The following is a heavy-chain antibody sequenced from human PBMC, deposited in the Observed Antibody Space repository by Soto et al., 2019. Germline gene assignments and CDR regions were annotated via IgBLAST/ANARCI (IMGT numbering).Heavy chain of an antibody. V-gene: IGHV4-39*01. CDR2: VFYSGST. CDR1: VDSISSSNHY. D-gene: IGHD2-15*01. CDR3: ARQITAVVRARLPGPRWFDP. Sequence: SEALCLTCTVSVDSISSSNHYWGWIRQSPGKGIAWIANVFYSGSTDYNPSLRSRVTISVDTSKNQVSLNLTSVTAADTAVYFCARQITAVVRARLPGPRWFDPWGQGTKVTVSS. J-gene: IGHJ5*02.